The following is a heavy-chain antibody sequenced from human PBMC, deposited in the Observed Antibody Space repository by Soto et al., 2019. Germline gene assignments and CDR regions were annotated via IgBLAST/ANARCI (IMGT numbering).Heavy chain of an antibody. CDR1: GYTFTSYG. Sequence: ASVKVSCKASGYTFTSYGISWVRQAPGQGLEWMGWISAYNGNTNYAQKLQGRVTMTTDTSTSTAYMELRSLRSDDTAVYYYARDPGLGAIAARPSIDDWGQGTLVTVSS. CDR3: ARDPGLGAIAARPSIDD. CDR2: ISAYNGNT. J-gene: IGHJ4*02. D-gene: IGHD6-6*01. V-gene: IGHV1-18*01.